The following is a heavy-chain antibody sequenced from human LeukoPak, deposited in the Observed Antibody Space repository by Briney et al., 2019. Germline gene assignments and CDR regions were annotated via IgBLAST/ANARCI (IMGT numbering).Heavy chain of an antibody. Sequence: SVKVSCKASGGTFSSYTISWVRQAPGQGLEWMGRIIPILGIANYAQKFQGRVTITADKSTSTAYTELSSLRSEDTAVYYCARDTQDGYNYSDYWGQGTLVTVSS. CDR3: ARDTQDGYNYSDY. CDR1: GGTFSSYT. CDR2: IIPILGIA. D-gene: IGHD5-24*01. J-gene: IGHJ4*02. V-gene: IGHV1-69*04.